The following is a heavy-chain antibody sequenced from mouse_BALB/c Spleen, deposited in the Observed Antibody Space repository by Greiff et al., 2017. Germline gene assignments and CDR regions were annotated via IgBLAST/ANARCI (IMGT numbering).Heavy chain of an antibody. V-gene: IGHV3-2*02. D-gene: IGHD2-4*01. CDR3: AYDYDDGGFGYYAMDY. CDR1: GYSITSDYA. J-gene: IGHJ4*01. Sequence: EVMLVESGPGLVKPSQSLSLTCTVTGYSITSDYAWNWIRQFPGNKLEWMGYISYSGSTSYNPSLKSRISITRDTSKNQFFLQLNSVTTEDTATYYCAYDYDDGGFGYYAMDYWGQGTSVTVSS. CDR2: ISYSGST.